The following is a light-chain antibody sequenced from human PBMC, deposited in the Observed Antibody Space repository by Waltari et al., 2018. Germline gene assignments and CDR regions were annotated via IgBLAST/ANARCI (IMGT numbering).Light chain of an antibody. CDR2: GAS. J-gene: IGKJ1*01. V-gene: IGKV3-20*01. Sequence: EIVLTQSPGTLSLSPGERATLSCRASQSVSSSYLARYQQKPGQAPRLLIYGASSRATGIPDRFSGSGSGTDFTLTISRLESEDFAVYYCQQYGSSPPWTFGQGTKVEIK. CDR1: QSVSSSY. CDR3: QQYGSSPPWT.